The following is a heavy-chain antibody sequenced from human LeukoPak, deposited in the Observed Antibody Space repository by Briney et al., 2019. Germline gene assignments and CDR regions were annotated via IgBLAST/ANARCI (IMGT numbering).Heavy chain of an antibody. J-gene: IGHJ4*02. CDR3: VSGTIFGVTITDC. Sequence: GGSLRLSCAASGFTVSTIHVSWVRQAPGKGLEWVSIVYTGGSAQYAESVKGRFTISRDSSRNTVYLQMNSLRAEDTAVYYCVSGTIFGVTITDCWGQGTLVTVSS. D-gene: IGHD3-3*01. CDR1: GFTVSTIH. V-gene: IGHV3-53*01. CDR2: VYTGGSA.